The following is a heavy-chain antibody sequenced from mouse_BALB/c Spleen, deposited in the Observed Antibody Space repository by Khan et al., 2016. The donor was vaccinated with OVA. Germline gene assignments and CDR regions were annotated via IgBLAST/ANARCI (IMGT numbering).Heavy chain of an antibody. D-gene: IGHD4-1*01. J-gene: IGHJ3*01. CDR1: GYTFTNYV. Sequence: VQLQQSGPELVEPGASVKMSCKASGYTFTNYVIHWVKQKPGQGLEWIGYINPDNAGTRYNEKFKGKATLTSDISSTSAYMELLSLTSEGSAVYYCAREASSWDFSFPYWGQGTLVTVSA. V-gene: IGHV1S136*01. CDR3: AREASSWDFSFPY. CDR2: INPDNAGT.